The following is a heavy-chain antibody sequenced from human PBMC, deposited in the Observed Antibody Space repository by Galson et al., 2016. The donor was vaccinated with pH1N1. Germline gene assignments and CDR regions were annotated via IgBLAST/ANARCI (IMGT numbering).Heavy chain of an antibody. Sequence: TLSLTCTVSGGSISSGGYYWSWIRQHPGKGLEWIGYIYYSGSTYFNPSLKSRVIISVDTSKNQFSLNLSSVTAADTAVYYWVRSYYDSSPRNWFDPWGQGILVTVSS. CDR1: GGSISSGGYY. V-gene: IGHV4-31*03. D-gene: IGHD3-22*01. J-gene: IGHJ5*02. CDR3: VRSYYDSSPRNWFDP. CDR2: IYYSGST.